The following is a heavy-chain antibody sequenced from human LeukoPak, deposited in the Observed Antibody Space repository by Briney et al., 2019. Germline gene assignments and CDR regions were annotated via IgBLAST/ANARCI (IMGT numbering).Heavy chain of an antibody. D-gene: IGHD3-3*01. Sequence: GGSLRLSCAASGFIFSSYAMSWVRQAPGKGLEWVSAISGSGGSTYYADSVKGRFTISRDNSKNTLYLQMNSLRAEDTAVYYCAKDPNYDFWSGYLQQHYFDYWGQGTLVTVSS. V-gene: IGHV3-23*01. CDR3: AKDPNYDFWSGYLQQHYFDY. CDR1: GFIFSSYA. CDR2: ISGSGGST. J-gene: IGHJ4*02.